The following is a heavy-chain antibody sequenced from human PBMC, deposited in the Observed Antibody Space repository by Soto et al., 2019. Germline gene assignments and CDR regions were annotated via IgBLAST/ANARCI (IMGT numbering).Heavy chain of an antibody. CDR2: IIPIFGTA. V-gene: IGHV1-69*13. Sequence: SVKVSCKASGGTFSSYAISWVRQAPGQGLEWMGGIIPIFGTANYAQKFQGRVTITADESTSTAYMELSSLRSEDTAVYYCARENRYNSYYYGMDVWGQGTTVTVSS. CDR1: GGTFSSYA. CDR3: ARENRYNSYYYGMDV. D-gene: IGHD1-20*01. J-gene: IGHJ6*02.